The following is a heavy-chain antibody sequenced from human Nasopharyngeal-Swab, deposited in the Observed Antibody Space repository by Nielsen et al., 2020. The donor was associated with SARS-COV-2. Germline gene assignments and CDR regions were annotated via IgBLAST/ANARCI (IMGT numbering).Heavy chain of an antibody. D-gene: IGHD5-18*01. CDR3: ARVRGYSYGSHMGDAFDI. J-gene: IGHJ3*02. V-gene: IGHV3-73*01. Sequence: GESLKISCAASGFTFSGSAMHWVRQASGKGLEWVGRIRSKANSYATAYAASVKGRFTISRDDSKNTAYLQMNSLKTEDTAVYYCARVRGYSYGSHMGDAFDIWGQGTMVTVSS. CDR1: GFTFSGSA. CDR2: IRSKANSYAT.